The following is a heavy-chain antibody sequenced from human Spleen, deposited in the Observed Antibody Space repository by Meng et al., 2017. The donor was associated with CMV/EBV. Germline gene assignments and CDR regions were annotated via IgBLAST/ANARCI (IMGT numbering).Heavy chain of an antibody. V-gene: IGHV1-69*05. CDR2: IILIFGTA. D-gene: IGHD3-22*01. CDR3: ARDSLPTYDSSGYYPSFDY. J-gene: IGHJ4*02. CDR1: GGTFSSYA. Sequence: SVKVSCKASGGTFSSYAISWVRQAPGQGLEWMGGIILIFGTANYAQKFQGRVTITTDESTSTAYTELSSLRSEDTAVYYCARDSLPTYDSSGYYPSFDYWGQGTLVTVSS.